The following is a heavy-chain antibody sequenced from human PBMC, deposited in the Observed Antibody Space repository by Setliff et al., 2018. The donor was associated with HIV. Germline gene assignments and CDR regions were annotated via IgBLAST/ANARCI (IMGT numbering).Heavy chain of an antibody. CDR2: INSGSNYI. CDR3: VRALSGGYCSGGNCFPFNF. Sequence: GGSLRLSCAASGFSFSNYGMHWVRQAPGKGLEWISSINSGSNYIYYTDSVKGRFIISRDNAKKSLFLQMSSLRAEDTAVYYCVRALSGGYCSGGNCFPFNFWGQGTLVTVSS. D-gene: IGHD2-15*01. CDR1: GFSFSNYG. J-gene: IGHJ4*02. V-gene: IGHV3-21*01.